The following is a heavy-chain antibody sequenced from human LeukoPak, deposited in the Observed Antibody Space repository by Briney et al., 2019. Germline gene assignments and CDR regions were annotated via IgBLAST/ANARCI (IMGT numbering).Heavy chain of an antibody. CDR1: GGSISSGGYY. J-gene: IGHJ4*02. V-gene: IGHV4-31*03. Sequence: SETLSLTCTVSGGSISSGGYYWSWIRQHPGKGLEWIGYIYYSGSTYYNPSLKSRVTISVDMSKNQFSLKLSSVTAADTAVYYCASLLISSGDYWGQGTLVTVSS. CDR3: ASLLISSGDY. CDR2: IYYSGST. D-gene: IGHD6-25*01.